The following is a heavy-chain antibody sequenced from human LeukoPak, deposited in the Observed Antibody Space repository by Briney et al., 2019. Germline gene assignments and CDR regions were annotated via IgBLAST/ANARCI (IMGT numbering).Heavy chain of an antibody. V-gene: IGHV3-30*02. CDR2: IRYDGSNK. J-gene: IGHJ6*03. D-gene: IGHD3-3*01. CDR1: GFTFSSYG. Sequence: PGGSLRLSCAASGFTFSSYGMHWVRQAPGKGLEWVTFIRYDGSNKYYADSVKGRFTISRDNSNKILYLQMNSLRAEDTAVYYCAKARGDFWSGLYYMDVWGKGTTVTVSS. CDR3: AKARGDFWSGLYYMDV.